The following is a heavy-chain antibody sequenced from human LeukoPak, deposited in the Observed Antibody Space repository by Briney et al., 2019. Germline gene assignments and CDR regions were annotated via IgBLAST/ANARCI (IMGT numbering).Heavy chain of an antibody. V-gene: IGHV1-2*02. J-gene: IGHJ4*02. CDR1: GYTFTGYY. D-gene: IGHD6-13*01. CDR2: INPNSGDT. Sequence: GASVKVSCKASGYTFTGYYLHWVRQAPGQGLEWMGWINPNSGDTNYAQKFQGRVTMTRDTSISTAYMELRRLRSDGTAVYYCARGGGSAAGVFDYWGQGTLVSVSS. CDR3: ARGGGSAAGVFDY.